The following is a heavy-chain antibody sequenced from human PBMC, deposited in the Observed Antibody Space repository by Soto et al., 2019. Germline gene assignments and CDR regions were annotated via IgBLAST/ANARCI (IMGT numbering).Heavy chain of an antibody. CDR3: VRDGTKTLRDWFDP. V-gene: IGHV4-4*07. CDR2: IYATGTT. J-gene: IGHJ5*02. CDR1: GASISGFY. D-gene: IGHD1-1*01. Sequence: XGTLSLTCTVSGASISGFYWSWIRKSAGKGLEWIGRIYATGTTDYNPSLKSRVMMSVDTSKKQFSLKLRSVTAADTAVHYCVRDGTKTLRDWFDPWGQGISVTVSS.